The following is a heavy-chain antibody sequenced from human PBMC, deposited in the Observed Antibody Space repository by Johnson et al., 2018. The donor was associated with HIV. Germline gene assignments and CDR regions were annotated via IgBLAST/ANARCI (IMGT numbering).Heavy chain of an antibody. D-gene: IGHD1-7*01. CDR3: IKETGANSAFDI. J-gene: IGHJ3*02. CDR2: ISYDGSNK. Sequence: QVQLVESGGGVVQPGRSLRLSCAASGFTFSSYAIHWVRQAPGKGLEWVAVISYDGSNKYYADSVKGRFRISRDNSKDTVYLQVNSLRGEDTALYYCIKETGANSAFDIWGQGTVVTVSS. V-gene: IGHV3-30*04. CDR1: GFTFSSYA.